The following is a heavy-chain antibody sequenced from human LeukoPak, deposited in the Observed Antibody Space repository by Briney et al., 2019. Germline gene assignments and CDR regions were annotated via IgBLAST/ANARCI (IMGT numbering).Heavy chain of an antibody. CDR3: ARDSSGYFPPIGDY. D-gene: IGHD3-22*01. V-gene: IGHV3-23*01. CDR1: GFTFSSYA. Sequence: GGSLRLSCAASGFTFSSYAMSWVRQAPGKRLEWVSAISGSGGSTYYADSVKGRFTISRDNSKNTLYLQMNSLRAEDTAVYYCARDSSGYFPPIGDYWGQGTLVTVSS. CDR2: ISGSGGST. J-gene: IGHJ4*02.